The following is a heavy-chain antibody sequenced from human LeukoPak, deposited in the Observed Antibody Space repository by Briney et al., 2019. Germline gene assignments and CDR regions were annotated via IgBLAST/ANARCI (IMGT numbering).Heavy chain of an antibody. CDR1: GFTFSSYG. Sequence: GGSLRLSCAASGFTFSSYGLHWVRQAPGKGLEWVAFIRYDGSNKYYADSVKGRFTISRDNSKNTLYLQMNSLRAEDTAVYYCDGFLEWSSGGYFDYWGQGTLVTVSS. J-gene: IGHJ4*02. V-gene: IGHV3-30*02. CDR3: DGFLEWSSGGYFDY. D-gene: IGHD3-3*01. CDR2: IRYDGSNK.